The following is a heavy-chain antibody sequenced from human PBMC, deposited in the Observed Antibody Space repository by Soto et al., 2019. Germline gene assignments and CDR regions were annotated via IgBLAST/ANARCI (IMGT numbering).Heavy chain of an antibody. CDR1: GYTFPSYD. Sequence: QVQLVQSGAEVKKPGASVKVSCKASGYTFPSYDINWVRQATGQGLEWMGWMNPNSANTCYAQKLHGRVTMPRTPAISTAYKELSSLRSEDMAVYYCAREGVRGMDVGGQGTTVTVSS. CDR3: AREGVRGMDV. CDR2: MNPNSANT. D-gene: IGHD3-16*01. V-gene: IGHV1-8*01. J-gene: IGHJ6*02.